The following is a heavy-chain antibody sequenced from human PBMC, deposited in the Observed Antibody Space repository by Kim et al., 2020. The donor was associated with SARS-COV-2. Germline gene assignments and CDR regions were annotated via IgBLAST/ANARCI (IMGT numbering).Heavy chain of an antibody. Sequence: YHPSLKGRVTISVDTSKNQFSLKLSSVTAADTAVYYCARGASSWFNWFDPWGQGTLVTVSS. V-gene: IGHV4-59*09. CDR3: ARGASSWFNWFDP. D-gene: IGHD6-13*01. J-gene: IGHJ5*02.